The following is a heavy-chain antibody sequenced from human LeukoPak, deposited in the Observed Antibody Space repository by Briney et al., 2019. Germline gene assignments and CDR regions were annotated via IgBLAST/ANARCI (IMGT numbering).Heavy chain of an antibody. V-gene: IGHV1-18*01. D-gene: IGHD6-19*01. J-gene: IGHJ4*02. CDR2: ISAYNGNT. Sequence: ASVKVSCKASGFTFTSYGISWVRQAPGQGLEWMGWISAYNGNTNYAQKLQGRVTMTTDTSTSTAYMELRSLRSDDTAVYYCARYSSGWYGPSLYHFDYWGQGTLVTVSS. CDR3: ARYSSGWYGPSLYHFDY. CDR1: GFTFTSYG.